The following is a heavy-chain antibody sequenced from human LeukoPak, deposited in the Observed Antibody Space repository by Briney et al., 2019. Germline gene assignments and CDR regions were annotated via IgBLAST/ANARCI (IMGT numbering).Heavy chain of an antibody. CDR1: GFTFSSYW. J-gene: IGHJ4*02. D-gene: IGHD6-13*01. CDR3: ARGYSSSWYLD. V-gene: IGHV3-7*01. Sequence: QSGGSLRLSCAASGFTFSSYWMSWVRQAPGKGLEWVANIKQDGSEKYYVDSVKGRFTISRDNAKKSLSLQMNSLRADDTAVYYCARGYSSSWYLDWGQGTLVTVSS. CDR2: IKQDGSEK.